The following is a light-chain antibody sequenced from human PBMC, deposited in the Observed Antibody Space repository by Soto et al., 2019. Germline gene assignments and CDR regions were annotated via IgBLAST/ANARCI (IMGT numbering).Light chain of an antibody. CDR3: CSYTDIALDVV. CDR1: SSDIGSYDL. Sequence: QSALTQPASVSGSPGQSITISCTGTSSDIGSYDLVSWYQQHPGTAPKLLIFDVTHRPSGVSDRFSGSKSGNTASLTISGVRPEDEADYYCCSYTDIALDVVFGGGTKLTVL. V-gene: IGLV2-23*02. CDR2: DVT. J-gene: IGLJ2*01.